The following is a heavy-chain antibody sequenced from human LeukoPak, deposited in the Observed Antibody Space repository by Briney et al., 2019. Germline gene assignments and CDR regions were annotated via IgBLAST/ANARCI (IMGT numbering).Heavy chain of an antibody. CDR1: GYTFTGYY. V-gene: IGHV1-2*02. J-gene: IGHJ4*02. CDR2: INPNSGGT. CDR3: ARESGGGYFDY. Sequence: ASVKVSCKASGYTFTGYYMHWVRQAPGQGLEWMGWINPNSGGTNYAQKFRGRVTMTRDTSISTAYMELSRLRSDDTAVYHCARESGGGYFDYWGQGTLVTVSS. D-gene: IGHD4-23*01.